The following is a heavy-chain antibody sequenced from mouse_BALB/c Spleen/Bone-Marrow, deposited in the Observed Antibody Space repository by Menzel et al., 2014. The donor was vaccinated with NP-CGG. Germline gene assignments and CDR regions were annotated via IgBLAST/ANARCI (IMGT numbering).Heavy chain of an antibody. D-gene: IGHD2-3*01. J-gene: IGHJ1*01. CDR1: GYTFTSYW. CDR2: IDPSASET. CDR3: ARSHGYYPYWYFDV. Sequence: QVQLQQSGAELVKPGAPVKLSCEASGYTFTSYWMNWVKQRPGRGLEWIGRIDPSASETHYNQKFKDKATLTVDKSSSTAYIQLSSLTSEDSAVYYCARSHGYYPYWYFDVWGAGTTVTVSS. V-gene: IGHV1-69*02.